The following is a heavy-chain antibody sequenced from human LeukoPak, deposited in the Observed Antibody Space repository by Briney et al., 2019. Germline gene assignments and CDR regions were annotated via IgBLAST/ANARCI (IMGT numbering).Heavy chain of an antibody. Sequence: SETLSLTCAVYGGSFSGYYWSWIRQPPGKGLEWVGEINHSGSTNYNPSLKSRVTISVDTSKNQFSLKLSSVTAADTAVYYCARGTHSGWFDPWGQGTLVTVSS. CDR3: ARGTHSGWFDP. CDR2: INHSGST. J-gene: IGHJ5*02. D-gene: IGHD2-21*01. V-gene: IGHV4-34*01. CDR1: GGSFSGYY.